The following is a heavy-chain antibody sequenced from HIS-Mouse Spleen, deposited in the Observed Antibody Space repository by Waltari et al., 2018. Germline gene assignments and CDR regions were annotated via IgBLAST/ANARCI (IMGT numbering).Heavy chain of an antibody. CDR3: AREIPYSSSWYDWYFDL. V-gene: IGHV4-39*07. D-gene: IGHD6-13*01. J-gene: IGHJ2*01. CDR2: IHYSGST. CDR1: GGSISSSIYY. Sequence: QLQLQESGPGLVKPSETLSLTCTVSGGSISSSIYYWGWIRQPPGKGLEWIGSIHYSGSTYYNPSLKSRVTISVDTSKNQFSLKLSSVTAADPAVYYCAREIPYSSSWYDWYFDLWGRGTLVTVSS.